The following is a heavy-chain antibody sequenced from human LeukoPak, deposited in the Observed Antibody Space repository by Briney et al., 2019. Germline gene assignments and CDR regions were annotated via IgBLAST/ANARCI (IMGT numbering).Heavy chain of an antibody. CDR3: ARWHSSSWYGRGFFDY. CDR2: ISYDGSNK. D-gene: IGHD6-13*01. V-gene: IGHV3-30*03. Sequence: GGSLRLSCAASGFSFSVYWMHWVRQAPGKGLEWVAVISYDGSNKYYADSVKGRFTISRDNSKNTLYLQMNSLRAEDTAVYYCARWHSSSWYGRGFFDYWGQGTLVTVSS. CDR1: GFSFSVYW. J-gene: IGHJ4*02.